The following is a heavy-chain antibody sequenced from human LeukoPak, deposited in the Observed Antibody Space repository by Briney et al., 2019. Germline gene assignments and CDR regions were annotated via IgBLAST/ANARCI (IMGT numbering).Heavy chain of an antibody. V-gene: IGHV4-34*01. CDR3: ASAYCGGDCTPYWYFDL. Sequence: SETLSLTCAVYGGSFSGYYWSWIRQPPGKGLEWIGEINHSGSTNYNPSLKSRVTISVDTSKNQFSLKLSSVTAADTAVYYCASAYCGGDCTPYWYFDLWGRGTLVTVSS. D-gene: IGHD2-21*02. J-gene: IGHJ2*01. CDR1: GGSFSGYY. CDR2: INHSGST.